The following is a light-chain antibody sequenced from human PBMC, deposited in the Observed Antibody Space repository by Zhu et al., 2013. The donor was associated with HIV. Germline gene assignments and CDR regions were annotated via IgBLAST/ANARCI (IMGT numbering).Light chain of an antibody. CDR2: DNN. CDR3: GTWDSSLSTGV. J-gene: IGLJ2*01. Sequence: QSVLTQPPSVSAAPGQRVIISCSGTSSNIGGNTVSWYQQFPGTAPKLLIFDNNKRPSGIPDRFSGSKSGTSATLGITGLQTGDEADYYCGTWDSSLSTGVFGGGTKLTVL. CDR1: SSNIGGNT. V-gene: IGLV1-51*01.